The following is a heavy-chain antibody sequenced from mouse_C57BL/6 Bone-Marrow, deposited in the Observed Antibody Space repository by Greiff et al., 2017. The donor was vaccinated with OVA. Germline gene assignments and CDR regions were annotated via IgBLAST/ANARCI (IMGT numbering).Heavy chain of an antibody. V-gene: IGHV1-19*01. J-gene: IGHJ4*01. CDR2: INPYNGGT. CDR1: GYTFTDYY. D-gene: IGHD2-4*01. Sequence: VQLKQSGPVLVKPGASVKMSCKASGYTFTDYYMNWVKQSHGKSLEWIGVINPYNGGTSYNQKFKGKATLTVDKSSSTAYMELNSLTSEDSAVYYCARRLDAMDYWGQGTSVTVSS. CDR3: ARRLDAMDY.